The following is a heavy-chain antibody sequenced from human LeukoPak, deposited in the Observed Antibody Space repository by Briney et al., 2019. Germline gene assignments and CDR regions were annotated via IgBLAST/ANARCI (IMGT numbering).Heavy chain of an antibody. CDR3: ARDSSFLGMGY. Sequence: GGSLSLSFAASGFPFSSYWMSWVRQAPGKGLEWVANIKQDGSEKYYVDSVKGRFTISRDNAKNSLYLQMNSLRVEDTAVYYCARDSSFLGMGYWGQGTLVTVSS. V-gene: IGHV3-7*01. D-gene: IGHD7-27*01. CDR2: IKQDGSEK. J-gene: IGHJ4*02. CDR1: GFPFSSYW.